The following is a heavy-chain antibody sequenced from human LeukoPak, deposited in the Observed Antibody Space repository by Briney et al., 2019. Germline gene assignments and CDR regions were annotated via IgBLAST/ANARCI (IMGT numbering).Heavy chain of an antibody. Sequence: ASVKASCKTSGYMFTGFFIHWVRQAPGQGLEWMGSVSPDNGGTSSAQRFQGRVNMTSDTSTRTAYLQLSGLRFDDTAVYYCATLLWFGDFDYWGQGTPVTVSS. J-gene: IGHJ4*02. CDR3: ATLLWFGDFDY. V-gene: IGHV1-2*02. CDR1: GYMFTGFF. D-gene: IGHD3-10*01. CDR2: VSPDNGGT.